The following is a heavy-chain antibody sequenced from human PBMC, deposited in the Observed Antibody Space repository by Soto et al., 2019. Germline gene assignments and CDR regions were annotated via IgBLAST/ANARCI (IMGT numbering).Heavy chain of an antibody. J-gene: IGHJ4*02. D-gene: IGHD2-2*01. CDR2: IYYSGST. V-gene: IGHV4-39*01. CDR3: ARRCSSTSCYAGVGDY. Sequence: SETLSLTCTVSGGSISSSSYYWGWIRQPPGKGLEWIGSIYYSGSTYYNPSLKSRVTISVDTSKNQFSLKLSSVTAADTAVYYCARRCSSTSCYAGVGDYWGQGTLVTVSS. CDR1: GGSISSSSYY.